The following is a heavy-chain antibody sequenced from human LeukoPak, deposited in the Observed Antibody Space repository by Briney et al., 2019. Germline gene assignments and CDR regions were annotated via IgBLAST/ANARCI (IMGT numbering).Heavy chain of an antibody. CDR2: IKQDGSEK. D-gene: IGHD3-16*02. V-gene: IGHV3-7*01. J-gene: IGHJ4*02. CDR3: ARVGGRYSPLGY. Sequence: GGSLRLSCAASGFTFSSYWMSWVRQAPGKGLEWVANIKQDGSEKYYVDSVKGRFTISRDNAKNSLYLQMINLRAEDTAVYYCARVGGRYSPLGYWGQGTLVTVSS. CDR1: GFTFSSYW.